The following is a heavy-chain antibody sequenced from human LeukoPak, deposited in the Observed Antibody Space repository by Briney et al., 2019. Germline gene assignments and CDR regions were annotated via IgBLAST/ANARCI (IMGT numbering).Heavy chain of an antibody. V-gene: IGHV1-2*02. CDR3: ARERYYSDSSGYLFH. D-gene: IGHD3-22*01. CDR1: GYTFTGYY. Sequence: ASVKVSCKASGYTFTGYYMHWVRQAPGQGLEWMGWINPNSGGTNYAQKFQGRVTMTRDTSISTAYMELSRLRSDDTAVYYCARERYYSDSSGYLFHWGQGTLVTVSS. CDR2: INPNSGGT. J-gene: IGHJ4*02.